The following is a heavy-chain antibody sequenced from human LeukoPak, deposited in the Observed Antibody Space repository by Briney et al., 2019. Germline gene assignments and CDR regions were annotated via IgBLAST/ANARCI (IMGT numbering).Heavy chain of an antibody. V-gene: IGHV4-59*01. Sequence: TASETLSLTCIVSGGSISSYYWSWIRQPPGKGLEWIGYIYYTGSTNYNPSLKSRVTKSLDTSNNQFSLRLSSVTAADTAVYYCARYDYDWFLDYWGQGTLVTVSS. CDR2: IYYTGST. CDR1: GGSISSYY. J-gene: IGHJ4*02. CDR3: ARYDYDWFLDY. D-gene: IGHD3-16*01.